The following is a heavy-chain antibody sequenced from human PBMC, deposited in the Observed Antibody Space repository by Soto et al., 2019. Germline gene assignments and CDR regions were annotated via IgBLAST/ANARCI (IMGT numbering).Heavy chain of an antibody. CDR3: ARACSMGRGLVGLDV. D-gene: IGHD3-10*01. V-gene: IGHV1-24*01. CDR1: GYTFTELP. Sequence: ASVKVSCKVSGYTFTELPMHWVRQAPGKGLEWMGGFYPEDGETNYAQKFQGRVTMTEDTSTDTAYMELSSLRSEDTAVYYCARACSMGRGLVGLDVWGQGTLVTVSS. CDR2: FYPEDGET. J-gene: IGHJ6*02.